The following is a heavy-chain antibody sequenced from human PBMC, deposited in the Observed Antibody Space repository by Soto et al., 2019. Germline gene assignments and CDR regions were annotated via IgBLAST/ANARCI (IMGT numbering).Heavy chain of an antibody. CDR1: VGSISSYY. J-gene: IGHJ3*02. D-gene: IGHD3-16*01. V-gene: IGHV4-59*08. CDR3: AGRYGGAFDI. CDR2: FYYSGSP. Sequence: SETLSLTYTGSVGSISSYYWSWIRQPPGKRLGWIGYFYYSGSPNXXPSLKSLVXIAVETSEDYFXLKLSXFTCADTPLYYCAGRYGGAFDIWRQGTMVTVS.